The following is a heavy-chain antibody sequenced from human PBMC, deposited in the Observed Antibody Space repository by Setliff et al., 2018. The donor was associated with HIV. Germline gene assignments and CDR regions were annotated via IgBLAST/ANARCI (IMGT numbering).Heavy chain of an antibody. CDR1: GVSFNNYA. CDR3: ARVFQSYFFDF. J-gene: IGHJ4*02. D-gene: IGHD3-3*01. Sequence: PGGSLRLSCAASGVSFNNYAMSWVRQAPGKGLEWVSAISGGGGGTNYADSVRGRFTISRDKSKNTLYLQMNSLRTEDTAVYYCARVFQSYFFDFWGQGTLVTVSS. V-gene: IGHV3-23*01. CDR2: ISGGGGGT.